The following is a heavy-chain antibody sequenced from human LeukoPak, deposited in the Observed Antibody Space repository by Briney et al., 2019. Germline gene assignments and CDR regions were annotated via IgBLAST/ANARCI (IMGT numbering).Heavy chain of an antibody. J-gene: IGHJ5*02. Sequence: GGSLRLSCAASGFTFSSNAMNWVRQAPGKGLEWVSGITGSGDSTYYADSVKGRFTISRDNSKNTLYLQMNSLRAEDTAVYYCAKTSQYYYGSGSNWFDPWGQGTLVTVSS. V-gene: IGHV3-23*01. D-gene: IGHD3-10*01. CDR3: AKTSQYYYGSGSNWFDP. CDR1: GFTFSSNA. CDR2: ITGSGDST.